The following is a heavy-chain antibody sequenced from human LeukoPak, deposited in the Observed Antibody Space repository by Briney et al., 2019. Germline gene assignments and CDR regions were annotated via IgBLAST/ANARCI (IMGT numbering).Heavy chain of an antibody. V-gene: IGHV4-30-2*01. CDR2: IYHGGST. CDR3: ARARRGSNTYYYGTDV. D-gene: IGHD2-15*01. CDR1: GGSISSGGYS. Sequence: SETPSLTCAVSGGSISSGGYSWSWIRQPPGKGLEWIGYIYHGGSTYYNPSLKSRVTISVDRSKNQFSLKLSSVTAADTAVYYCARARRGSNTYYYGTDVWGKGTTVTVSS. J-gene: IGHJ6*04.